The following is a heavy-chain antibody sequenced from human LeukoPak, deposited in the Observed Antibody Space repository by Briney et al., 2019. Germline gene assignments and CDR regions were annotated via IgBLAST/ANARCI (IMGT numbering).Heavy chain of an antibody. V-gene: IGHV3-21*01. J-gene: IGHJ4*02. CDR1: GFTFSSYS. D-gene: IGHD3-3*01. Sequence: SGGSLRLSCAASGFTFSSYSMNWVRQAPGKGLEWVSSISSSSSYIYYADSVKGRFTISRDNAKNSLYLQMNSLRAEDTAVYYCARDRMRLRFLEWHPREIDYWGQGTLVTVSS. CDR3: ARDRMRLRFLEWHPREIDY. CDR2: ISSSSSYI.